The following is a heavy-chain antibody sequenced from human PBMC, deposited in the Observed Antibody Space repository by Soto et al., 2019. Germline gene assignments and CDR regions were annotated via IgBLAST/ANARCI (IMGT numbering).Heavy chain of an antibody. CDR3: AKGKMVVPLFDY. V-gene: IGHV3-23*01. CDR1: GFTFSSYA. CDR2: ISGSGGST. J-gene: IGHJ4*02. Sequence: GSLRLSCAASGFTFSSYAMSWVRQAPGKGLEWVSAISGSGGSTYYADSVKGRFTISRDNSKNTLYLQMNSLRAEDTAVYYCAKGKMVVPLFDYWGQGTLVTVSS. D-gene: IGHD2-2*01.